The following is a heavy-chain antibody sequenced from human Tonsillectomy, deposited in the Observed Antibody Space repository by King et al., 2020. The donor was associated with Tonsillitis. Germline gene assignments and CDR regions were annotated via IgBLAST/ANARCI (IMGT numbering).Heavy chain of an antibody. Sequence: QLVQSGGGVVQPGGSLRLSCAASGFTFDDYAMHWVRQAPGKGLEWVSLISGDGGSTYYADSVKGRFTISRDNSKNSLYLQMNSLRTEDTALYYCAKEIRSLDYGGNSMAIDYWGQGTLVTVSS. CDR3: AKEIRSLDYGGNSMAIDY. J-gene: IGHJ4*02. CDR1: GFTFDDYA. V-gene: IGHV3-43*02. CDR2: ISGDGGST. D-gene: IGHD4-23*01.